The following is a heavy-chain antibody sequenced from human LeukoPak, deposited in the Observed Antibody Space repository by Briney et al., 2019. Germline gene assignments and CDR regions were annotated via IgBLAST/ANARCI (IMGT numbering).Heavy chain of an antibody. V-gene: IGHV1-2*02. CDR1: GYIFTGYY. CDR3: ARLGERAIGWFDP. Sequence: GASVKVSCKASGYIFTGYYMHWVRQAPGQGLEWMGSINPNSGGTKYAQKFQGRVTMTRDTSISTAYMELSKLRSDDTAVYYCARLGERAIGWFDPWGQGTLVTVSS. D-gene: IGHD2-21*01. J-gene: IGHJ5*02. CDR2: INPNSGGT.